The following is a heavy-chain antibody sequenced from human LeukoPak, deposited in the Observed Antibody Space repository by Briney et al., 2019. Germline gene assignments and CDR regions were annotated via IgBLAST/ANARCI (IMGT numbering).Heavy chain of an antibody. CDR1: GYTFTSYY. CDR2: INPSGGST. D-gene: IGHD5-18*01. Sequence: GASVKVSCKASGYTFTSYYMHWVRQAPGQGLEWMGIINPSGGSTSYAQKFQGRVTMTRDTSTSTVYMELSSLRSEDTAVYYCARVGGYSYGPASYAFDIWGQGTMVTVSS. V-gene: IGHV1-46*01. CDR3: ARVGGYSYGPASYAFDI. J-gene: IGHJ3*02.